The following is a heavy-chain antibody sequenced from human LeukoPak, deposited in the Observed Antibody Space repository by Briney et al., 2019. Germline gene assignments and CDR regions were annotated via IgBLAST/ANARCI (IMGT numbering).Heavy chain of an antibody. CDR2: IYSGGST. CDR1: GFTFNTYS. D-gene: IGHD3-16*01. Sequence: GGSLRLSCEASGFTFNTYSMNWARQAPGKGLEWVSVIYSGGSTYYADSVKGRFTISRDNSKNTLYLQMNSLRAEDTAVYYCARDAGGAFDIWGQGTMVTVSS. J-gene: IGHJ3*02. CDR3: ARDAGGAFDI. V-gene: IGHV3-53*01.